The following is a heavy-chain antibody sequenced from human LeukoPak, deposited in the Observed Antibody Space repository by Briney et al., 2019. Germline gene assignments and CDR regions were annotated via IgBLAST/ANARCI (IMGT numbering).Heavy chain of an antibody. CDR2: ISAYNGNT. CDR3: ARVTRITIFGVLVFDP. D-gene: IGHD3-3*01. Sequence: ASVKVSCTASGYTFTSYGISWVRQAPGQGLEWMGWISAYNGNTNYAQKLQGRVTMTTDTSTSTAYMELRSLRSDDTAVYYCARVTRITIFGVLVFDPWGQGTLVTVSS. V-gene: IGHV1-18*01. CDR1: GYTFTSYG. J-gene: IGHJ5*02.